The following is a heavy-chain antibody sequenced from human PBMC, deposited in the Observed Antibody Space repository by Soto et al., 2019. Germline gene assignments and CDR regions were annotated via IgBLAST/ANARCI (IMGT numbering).Heavy chain of an antibody. D-gene: IGHD3-22*01. CDR2: IYYSGST. CDR1: GGSISSGGYY. J-gene: IGHJ4*02. Sequence: SETLSLTCTVSGGSISSGGYYWSWIRQHPGKGLEWIGYIYYSGSTYYNPSLKSRGTRSVDTSKNQFSLKLSSVTAADTDVYYCAREIRPYDSRGYYFDYWGQGTLVTVSS. CDR3: AREIRPYDSRGYYFDY. V-gene: IGHV4-31*03.